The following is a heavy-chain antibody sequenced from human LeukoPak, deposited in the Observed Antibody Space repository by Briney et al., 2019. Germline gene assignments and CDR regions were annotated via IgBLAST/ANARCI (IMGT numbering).Heavy chain of an antibody. V-gene: IGHV3-30*18. Sequence: GRSLRLSCAASGFTFSSYGMHWVRQAPGKGLEWVAVISYDGSNKYYADSVKGRFTISRDNSKNTLYLQMNSLRAEDTAVYYCAKEGYCSGGSCYSPPPYYGMDVWGQGTTVTVSS. CDR1: GFTFSSYG. J-gene: IGHJ6*02. CDR2: ISYDGSNK. D-gene: IGHD2-15*01. CDR3: AKEGYCSGGSCYSPPPYYGMDV.